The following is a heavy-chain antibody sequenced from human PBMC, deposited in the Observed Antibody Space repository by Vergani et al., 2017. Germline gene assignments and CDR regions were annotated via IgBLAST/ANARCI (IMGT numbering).Heavy chain of an antibody. CDR1: GFPLSNAW. D-gene: IGHD1-26*01. CDR2: VGFDGSDT. Sequence: EVQLVESGGGLVQPGGSLRLSCAASGFPLSNAWIHWVRQGPGKGLEWVSRVGFDGSDTVYADSVKGRFTISKDSAMNTVHLQMTNVRAEDTAVYFCARDGAGTIDFDSWGPGILVTVSS. CDR3: ARDGAGTIDFDS. V-gene: IGHV3-74*01. J-gene: IGHJ4*02.